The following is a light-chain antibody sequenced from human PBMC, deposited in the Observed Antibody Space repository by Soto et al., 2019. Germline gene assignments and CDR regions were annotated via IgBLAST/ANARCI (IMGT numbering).Light chain of an antibody. CDR1: QSVSSSY. V-gene: IGKV3-20*01. CDR2: GAS. J-gene: IGKJ5*01. CDR3: QQYNNWFLIS. Sequence: EIVLTQSPGTLSLSPGERATLSCRASQSVSSSYLAWYQQKPGQAPRLLIYGASSRATGIPDRFSGSGSGTEFTLTINSLQSEDLAVYYCQQYNNWFLISFGQETRLEIK.